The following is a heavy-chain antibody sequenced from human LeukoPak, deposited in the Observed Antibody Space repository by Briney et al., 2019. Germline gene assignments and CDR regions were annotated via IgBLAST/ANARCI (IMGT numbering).Heavy chain of an antibody. CDR3: AKAPYPGNLEWLFRAIWFDP. Sequence: HSGGSLRLSCAASGFTFSSYAMFWVRQAPGKGLEWVSAISGSGGSTYYADSVKGRFTISRDNSKNTLYLQMNSLRAEDTAVYYCAKAPYPGNLEWLFRAIWFDPWGQGTLVTVSS. V-gene: IGHV3-23*01. J-gene: IGHJ5*02. D-gene: IGHD3-3*01. CDR2: ISGSGGST. CDR1: GFTFSSYA.